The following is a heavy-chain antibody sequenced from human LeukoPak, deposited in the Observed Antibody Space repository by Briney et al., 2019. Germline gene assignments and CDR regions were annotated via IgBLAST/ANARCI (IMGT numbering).Heavy chain of an antibody. J-gene: IGHJ4*02. CDR1: GFTFSSYG. V-gene: IGHV3-23*01. D-gene: IGHD2-2*01. CDR2: ISGSGGST. Sequence: GGSLRLSCAASGFTFSSYGMSWVRQAPGKGLEWVSAISGSGGSTYYADSVKGRFTISRDNSKNTLYLQMNSLRAEDTAVYYCAKDRDVVVPTVGYFDYWGRGTLVTVSS. CDR3: AKDRDVVVPTVGYFDY.